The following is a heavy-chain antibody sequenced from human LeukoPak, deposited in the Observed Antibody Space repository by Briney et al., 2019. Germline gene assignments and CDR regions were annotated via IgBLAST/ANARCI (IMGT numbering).Heavy chain of an antibody. CDR3: ARGFYDSSGYCDY. D-gene: IGHD3-22*01. J-gene: IGHJ4*02. CDR1: GGSISSSNW. CDR2: IYHSGST. Sequence: PSETLSLTCAVSGGSISSSNWWSWVRQPPGKGLEWIGEIYHSGSTNYNQSLKSRVTISVDKSKNQFSLKLSSVTAADTAVYYCARGFYDSSGYCDYWGQGTLVTVSS. V-gene: IGHV4-4*02.